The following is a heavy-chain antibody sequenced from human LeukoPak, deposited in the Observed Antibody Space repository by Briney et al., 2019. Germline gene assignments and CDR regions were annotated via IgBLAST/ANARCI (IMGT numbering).Heavy chain of an antibody. Sequence: PGRSLRLSCAASGFTFSSYGMHWVRQAPGKGLEWVAVISYDGSNKYYADSVKGRFTISRDNSKNTLYLQMNSLRAEDTAVYYCAKDLATVTTHYYYGMDVWGQGTTVTVSS. CDR3: AKDLATVTTHYYYGMDV. CDR1: GFTFSSYG. J-gene: IGHJ6*02. D-gene: IGHD4-17*01. V-gene: IGHV3-30*18. CDR2: ISYDGSNK.